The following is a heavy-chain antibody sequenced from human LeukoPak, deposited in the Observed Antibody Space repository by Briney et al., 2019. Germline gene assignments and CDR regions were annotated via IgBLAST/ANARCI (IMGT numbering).Heavy chain of an antibody. CDR1: GYTLTSYE. CDR2: MNPNSGNT. V-gene: IGHV1-8*03. Sequence: SVKLSCKASGYTLTSYEINWVRQATGPGLEWMGWMNPNSGNTGYAQKFQGRVTITRNTSISTAYMELSSLRSEDTAVYYCARGKGCSSTSCYYYYYYMDVWGKGTTVTVSS. CDR3: ARGKGCSSTSCYYYYYYMDV. J-gene: IGHJ6*03. D-gene: IGHD2-2*01.